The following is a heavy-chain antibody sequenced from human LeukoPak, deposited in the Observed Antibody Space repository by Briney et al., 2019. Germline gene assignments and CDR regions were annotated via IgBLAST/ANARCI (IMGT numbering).Heavy chain of an antibody. CDR3: ARGSKYTSSWSRNKWFDP. CDR1: LFILTSYS. Sequence: GGGLRHSRVSSLFILTSYSMTWVRPAPGRGLEWISYISGSINSIYYAKSVRGRFAISRNNAKNSLYLQMNSVRAEDTAVYYCARGSKYTSSWSRNKWFDPWGQGTLVTVSS. D-gene: IGHD6-13*01. V-gene: IGHV3-48*04. J-gene: IGHJ5*02. CDR2: ISGSINSI.